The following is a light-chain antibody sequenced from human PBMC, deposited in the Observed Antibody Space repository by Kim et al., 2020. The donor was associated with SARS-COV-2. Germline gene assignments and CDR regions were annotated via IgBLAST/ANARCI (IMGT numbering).Light chain of an antibody. J-gene: IGLJ2*01. V-gene: IGLV2-11*01. CDR3: CSYAASYVV. Sequence: QSALTQPRSVSGSPGQSVTISCTGTSSDVGGYNRVSWFQQHPGKAPKLMIFDVTKRPSWVPDRFSASKSGNTASLTISGLQAEDEADYYCCSYAASYVVLGGGTKLSVL. CDR1: SSDVGGYNR. CDR2: DVT.